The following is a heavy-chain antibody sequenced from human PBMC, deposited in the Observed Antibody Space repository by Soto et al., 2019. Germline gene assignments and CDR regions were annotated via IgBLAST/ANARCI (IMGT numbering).Heavy chain of an antibody. V-gene: IGHV3-23*01. Sequence: EVQLLESGGGLVQPGGSLRLSCAASGFTFSSYAMSWVRQAPGKGLEWVSAISGSGGSTYYADSVKGRFTISRDNSKNPPYLQMNVLRAEDTAVYYCAKGLDYDFWSGYYRPSENWYFDLWGRGTLLTVSS. CDR2: ISGSGGST. CDR1: GFTFSSYA. CDR3: AKGLDYDFWSGYYRPSENWYFDL. D-gene: IGHD3-3*01. J-gene: IGHJ2*01.